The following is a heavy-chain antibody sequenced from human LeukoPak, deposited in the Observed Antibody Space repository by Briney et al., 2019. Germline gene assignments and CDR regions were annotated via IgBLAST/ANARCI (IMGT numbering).Heavy chain of an antibody. J-gene: IGHJ4*02. CDR1: GFTFSSYA. V-gene: IGHV3-64*01. CDR3: ARGPSGYHNT. D-gene: IGHD5-12*01. Sequence: GGSLRLSCAASGFTFSSYAMHWVRQAPGKGLEYVSAISSNGGSTYYANSVKGRFTISRDNSKNTLYLQMGSLRAEDLAVYYCARGPSGYHNTGGQGTLVTVSS. CDR2: ISSNGGST.